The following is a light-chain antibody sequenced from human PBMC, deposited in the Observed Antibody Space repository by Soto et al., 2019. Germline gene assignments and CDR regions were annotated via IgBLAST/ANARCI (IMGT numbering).Light chain of an antibody. CDR1: QSVSNNY. CDR2: GAS. J-gene: IGKJ3*01. CDR3: QQYGSSPVS. V-gene: IGKV3-20*01. Sequence: EIVLTQSPGTLSLSPGERATLSCRASQSVSNNYLAWYQQKPGQAPRFLMYGASSRATGTPDRFSGSGSGTDFTLTISRLEPEDYAFYYCQQYGSSPVSFGPGTKVDIK.